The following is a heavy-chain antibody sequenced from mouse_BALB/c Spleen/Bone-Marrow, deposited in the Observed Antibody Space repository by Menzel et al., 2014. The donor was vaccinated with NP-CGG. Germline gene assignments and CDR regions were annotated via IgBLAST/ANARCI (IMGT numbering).Heavy chain of an antibody. V-gene: IGHV1S56*01. CDR2: IYPGDFNT. J-gene: IGHJ4*01. CDR1: GYTFTSFY. CDR3: ARKSQRAYDSMIY. D-gene: IGHD2-4*01. Sequence: VMLVESGPELVKPGASVRISCKASGYTFTSFYIHWVRQRPGQGLEWIGWIYPGDFNTKYNEKFKGKAALTADKSSSTASMQLSSLTSGDSAVFFCARKSQRAYDSMIYWGQGTSVTVSS.